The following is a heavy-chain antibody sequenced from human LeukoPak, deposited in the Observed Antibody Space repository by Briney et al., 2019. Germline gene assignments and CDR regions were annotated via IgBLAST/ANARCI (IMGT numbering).Heavy chain of an antibody. D-gene: IGHD5-24*01. CDR1: GGSISSGSYY. CDR2: IYTSGST. Sequence: SETLSLTCTVSGGSISSGSYYWSWIRQPAGKGLEWIGRIYTSGSTNYNPSLKSRVTISVDTSKNQFSLKLSSVTAADTAVYYCARPSWVQSPAHAFDIWGQGTMVTVSS. V-gene: IGHV4-61*02. CDR3: ARPSWVQSPAHAFDI. J-gene: IGHJ3*02.